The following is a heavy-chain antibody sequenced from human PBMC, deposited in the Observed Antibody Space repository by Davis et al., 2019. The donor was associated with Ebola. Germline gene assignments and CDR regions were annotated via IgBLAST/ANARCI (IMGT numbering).Heavy chain of an antibody. J-gene: IGHJ6*02. CDR2: IIPILGTA. CDR1: GGTFSSYS. V-gene: IGHV1-69*08. D-gene: IGHD2-2*01. CDR3: AAIVVVPAAMRGALDV. Sequence: SVKVSCKASGGTFSSYSTSWVRQAPGQGLEWMGWIIPILGTANYAQKFQGRVTITADKSTSTVHMNLSNLRSEDTAVYYCAAIVVVPAAMRGALDVWGQGTTVAVSS.